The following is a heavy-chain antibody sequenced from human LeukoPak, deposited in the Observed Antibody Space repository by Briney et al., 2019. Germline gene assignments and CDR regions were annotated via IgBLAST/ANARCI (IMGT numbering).Heavy chain of an antibody. D-gene: IGHD4-23*01. Sequence: SETLSLTCTVSGGSISYHYWSWIRQPPGKGLEWIGYIYYSGSTNYNPSLKSRVTISVDTSKNQFSLNLSSVTTADTAVYYCARGPYSTVVTRGDYYGMDVWGQGTTVTVSS. V-gene: IGHV4-59*11. CDR1: GGSISYHY. CDR3: ARGPYSTVVTRGDYYGMDV. J-gene: IGHJ6*02. CDR2: IYYSGST.